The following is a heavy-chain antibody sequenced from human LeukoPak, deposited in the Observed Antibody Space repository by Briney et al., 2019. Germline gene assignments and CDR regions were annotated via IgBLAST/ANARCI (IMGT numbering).Heavy chain of an antibody. Sequence: SETLSLTCAVYGGSFSGYYWSWIRQPPGKGLEWIGEINHSGSTNYNPSLKSRVTISVDTSKNQFSPKLSSVTAADTAVYYCARADYYDSSGYYWFDYWGQGTLVTVSS. J-gene: IGHJ4*02. CDR3: ARADYYDSSGYYWFDY. CDR1: GGSFSGYY. V-gene: IGHV4-34*01. D-gene: IGHD3-22*01. CDR2: INHSGST.